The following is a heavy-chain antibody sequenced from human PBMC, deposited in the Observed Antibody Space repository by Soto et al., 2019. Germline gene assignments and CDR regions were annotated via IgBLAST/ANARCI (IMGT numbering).Heavy chain of an antibody. CDR1: GGTISSDT. D-gene: IGHD6-13*01. CDR3: ARDNPRAAAAGTYSDY. CDR2: IIPILGIA. Sequence: VNRYCKAAGGTISSDTGGWGRQNTGQGLEWMGRIIPILGIANYAQKFQGRVTITADKSTSTAYMELSSLRSEDTAVYYCARDNPRAAAAGTYSDYWGQGTLVTVSS. J-gene: IGHJ4*02. V-gene: IGHV1-69*04.